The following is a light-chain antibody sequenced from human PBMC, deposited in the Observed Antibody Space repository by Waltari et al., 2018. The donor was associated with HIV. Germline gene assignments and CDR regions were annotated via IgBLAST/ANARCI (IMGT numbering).Light chain of an antibody. Sequence: QSVLTQPPSASGTPGQRVTISCSGSRSNIGSNHVYWYQQIPGTAPKPLIYRNNQRPSGVPDRFSGSKSGTSASLAISGLRSEDEADYYCATWEDSLSGWVFGGGTKLTVL. J-gene: IGLJ3*02. CDR1: RSNIGSNH. V-gene: IGLV1-47*01. CDR3: ATWEDSLSGWV. CDR2: RNN.